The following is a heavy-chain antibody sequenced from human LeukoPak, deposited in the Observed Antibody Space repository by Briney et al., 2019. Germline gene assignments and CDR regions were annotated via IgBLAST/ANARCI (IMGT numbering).Heavy chain of an antibody. V-gene: IGHV1-69*05. CDR2: IIPIFGTA. J-gene: IGHJ6*03. CDR3: ARGVGSVKRDSYYMDV. D-gene: IGHD6-19*01. Sequence: SVKVSRKASGGTFSSYAISWVRQAPGQGLEWMGGIIPIFGTANYAQKFQGRVTITTDESTSTAYMELSSLRSEDTAVYYCARGVGSVKRDSYYMDVWGKGTTVTVSS. CDR1: GGTFSSYA.